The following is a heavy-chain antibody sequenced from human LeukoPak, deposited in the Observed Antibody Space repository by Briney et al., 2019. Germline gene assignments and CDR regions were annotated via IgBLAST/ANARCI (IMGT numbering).Heavy chain of an antibody. V-gene: IGHV4-39*07. CDR1: GGSISSSSYY. J-gene: IGHJ4*02. CDR2: IYYSGST. CDR3: ARGGYSSGWPTYYFDY. Sequence: SETLSLTCTVSGGSISSSSYYWGWIRQPPGKGLEWIGSIYYSGSTYYNPSLKSRVTISVDTSKNQFSLKLSSVTAADTAVYYCARGGYSSGWPTYYFDYWGQGTLVTVSS. D-gene: IGHD6-19*01.